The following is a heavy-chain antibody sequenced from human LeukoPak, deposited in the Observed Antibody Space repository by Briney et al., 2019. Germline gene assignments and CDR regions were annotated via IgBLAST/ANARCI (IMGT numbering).Heavy chain of an antibody. J-gene: IGHJ5*02. Sequence: GGSLRLSCAASGFTYITYAMSWVRQAPGKGLEWVSAMSGNGGSTYYADSVKGRFTISIDNAKNTLYLQMNSLRAEDTAVYYFAKEGCYAFWRRGGTEFDPWGQGTLVTVSS. D-gene: IGHD3-3*01. CDR2: MSGNGGST. CDR1: GFTYITYA. CDR3: AKEGCYAFWRRGGTEFDP. V-gene: IGHV3-23*01.